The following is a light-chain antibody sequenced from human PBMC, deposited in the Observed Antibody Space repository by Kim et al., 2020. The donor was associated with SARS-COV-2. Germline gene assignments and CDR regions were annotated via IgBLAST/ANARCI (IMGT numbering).Light chain of an antibody. CDR3: NSRDSSGNVV. J-gene: IGLJ2*01. CDR1: SLRSYY. Sequence: SSELTQDPAVSVALGQTVRITCQGDSLRSYYASWYQQKPGQAPVLVIYGKNNRPSGIPDRFSGSSSGKTASLTITGAQAEDEADYYCNSRDSSGNVVFGG. CDR2: GKN. V-gene: IGLV3-19*01.